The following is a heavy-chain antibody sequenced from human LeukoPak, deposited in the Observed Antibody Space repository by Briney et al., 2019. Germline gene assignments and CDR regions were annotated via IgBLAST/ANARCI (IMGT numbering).Heavy chain of an antibody. CDR3: ARVGYSDAFDI. CDR1: GGSISSYY. J-gene: IGHJ3*02. CDR2: IYYSGST. Sequence: PSETLSLTCTVSGGSISSYYWSWIRQPPGKGLEWIGYIYYSGSTYYNPSLKSRVTISVDTSKNQFSLKLSSVTAADTAVYYCARVGYSDAFDIWGQGTMVTVSS. D-gene: IGHD1-1*01. V-gene: IGHV4-59*12.